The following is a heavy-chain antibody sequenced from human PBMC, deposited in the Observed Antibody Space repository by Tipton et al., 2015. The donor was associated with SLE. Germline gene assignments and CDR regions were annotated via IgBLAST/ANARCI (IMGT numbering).Heavy chain of an antibody. D-gene: IGHD3-22*01. V-gene: IGHV4-38-2*01. CDR2: IYHNGTT. J-gene: IGHJ4*02. Sequence: TLSLTCVVSDYSISSTYYWGWIRQPPGKGVGWIGNIYHNGTTYYLPSLKSRVAISINTTKNNFSLKMTAGAAADTGVYYCARLSTDYADRSGYGYFDHWGQGTLVTVSS. CDR1: DYSISSTYY. CDR3: ARLSTDYADRSGYGYFDH.